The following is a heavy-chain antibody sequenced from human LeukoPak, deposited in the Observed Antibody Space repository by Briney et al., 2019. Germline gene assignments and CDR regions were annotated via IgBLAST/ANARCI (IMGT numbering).Heavy chain of an antibody. CDR1: GGSISSYY. V-gene: IGHV4-4*07. D-gene: IGHD2-2*02. CDR3: ARDNCSSTSCYNNYFDY. J-gene: IGHJ4*02. Sequence: SETLSLTCTVSGGSISSYYWSWIRQPAGKGLEWIGRICTSGSTNYNPSLKSRVTMSVDTSKNQFSLKLSSVTAADTAVYYCARDNCSSTSCYNNYFDYWGQGTLVTVSS. CDR2: ICTSGST.